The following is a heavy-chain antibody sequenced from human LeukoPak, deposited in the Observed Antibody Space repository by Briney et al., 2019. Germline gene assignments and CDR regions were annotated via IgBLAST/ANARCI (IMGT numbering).Heavy chain of an antibody. CDR2: ISSSSSYI. CDR1: GFTFSSYS. D-gene: IGHD4-17*01. V-gene: IGHV3-21*01. CDR3: ASPRTDYGFDY. Sequence: GGSLRLSCAASGFTFSSYSMNWVRQAPGKGLEWVSSISSSSSYIYYADSVKGRFTISRDNAKNSQYLQMNSLRAEDTAVYYCASPRTDYGFDYWGQGTLVTVSS. J-gene: IGHJ4*02.